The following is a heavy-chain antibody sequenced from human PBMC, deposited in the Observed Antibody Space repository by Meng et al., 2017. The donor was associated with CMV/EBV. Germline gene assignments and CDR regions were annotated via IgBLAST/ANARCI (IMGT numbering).Heavy chain of an antibody. V-gene: IGHV5-51*01. J-gene: IGHJ5*02. CDR3: ARQIPNYYGSGSYYRLGWFDP. CDR2: IYPGDSDT. D-gene: IGHD3-10*01. CDR1: GYSFISYW. Sequence: GGSLRLSCKGSGYSFISYWIGWVRQMPGKGLEWMGIIYPGDSDTRYSPSFQGQVTISADKSISTAYLQWSSLKASDTAMYYCARQIPNYYGSGSYYRLGWFDPWGQGTLVTISS.